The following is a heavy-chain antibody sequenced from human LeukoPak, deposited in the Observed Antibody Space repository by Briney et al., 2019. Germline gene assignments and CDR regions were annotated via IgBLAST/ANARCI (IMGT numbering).Heavy chain of an antibody. CDR1: GGSISSSSYY. D-gene: IGHD2-21*02. CDR3: ARVKKGDCYPRGCLYYFDY. V-gene: IGHV4-39*07. J-gene: IGHJ4*02. CDR2: IYYSGST. Sequence: VKPSETLSLTCTVSGGSISSSSYYWGWIRQPPGKGLEWIGRIYYSGSTYYNPSLKSRVTISVDTSKNQFSLKLSSVTAADTAVYYCARVKKGDCYPRGCLYYFDYWGQGTLVTVSS.